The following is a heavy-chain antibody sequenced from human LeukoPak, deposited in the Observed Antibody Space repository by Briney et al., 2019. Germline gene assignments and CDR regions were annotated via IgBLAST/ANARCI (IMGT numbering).Heavy chain of an antibody. D-gene: IGHD5-12*01. V-gene: IGHV1-69*02. Sequence: ASVKVSCKASGGTFSSYTISWVRQAPGQGLEWMGRIIPILGIANYAQKFQGRVTITADKSTSTAYMELSSLRSEDTAVYYCARVRDSAYDADFDYWGQGTLVTVSS. J-gene: IGHJ4*02. CDR1: GGTFSSYT. CDR3: ARVRDSAYDADFDY. CDR2: IIPILGIA.